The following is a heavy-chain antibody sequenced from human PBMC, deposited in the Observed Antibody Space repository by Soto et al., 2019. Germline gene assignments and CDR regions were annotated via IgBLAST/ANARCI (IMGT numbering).Heavy chain of an antibody. Sequence: GVLRLSCAASGFTFRSYAMSWVRQAPGKGLEWVSVISGSGGSTYYADSVKGRFTISRDNSKNTLYPQMNSLRAEDTAIYYCAKDSCSGGSCYSGSDYWGQGTLVTVSS. CDR1: GFTFRSYA. J-gene: IGHJ4*02. V-gene: IGHV3-23*01. CDR2: ISGSGGST. D-gene: IGHD2-15*01. CDR3: AKDSCSGGSCYSGSDY.